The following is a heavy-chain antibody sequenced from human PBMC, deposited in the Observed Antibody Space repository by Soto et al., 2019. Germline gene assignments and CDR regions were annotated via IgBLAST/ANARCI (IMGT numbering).Heavy chain of an antibody. CDR2: IYYSGTT. CDR1: GGSISSSSYY. Sequence: SETLSLTCTVSGGSISSSSYYWGWIRQPPGKGLEWIGSIYYSGTTYYNPSLKSRVTVSADTSKNQFSLKLRSVTAADTAVYYCATRPIYGDKGSDYWGQGALVTVSS. J-gene: IGHJ4*02. CDR3: ATRPIYGDKGSDY. D-gene: IGHD4-17*01. V-gene: IGHV4-39*01.